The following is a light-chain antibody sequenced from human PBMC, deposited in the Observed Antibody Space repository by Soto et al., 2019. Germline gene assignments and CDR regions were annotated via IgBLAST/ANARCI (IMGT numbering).Light chain of an antibody. J-gene: IGKJ1*01. CDR3: QQRSDWPPWT. V-gene: IGKV3-11*01. CDR1: QSVSRY. Sequence: EIVLTQSPAPLSLSPGERATLSCRASQSVSRYLAWYQHKPGQAPRLLIYDASDRATGVPDRFSGSGSVTDFTLTISSLEPEDCAVYYCQQRSDWPPWTFGQGTKGEI. CDR2: DAS.